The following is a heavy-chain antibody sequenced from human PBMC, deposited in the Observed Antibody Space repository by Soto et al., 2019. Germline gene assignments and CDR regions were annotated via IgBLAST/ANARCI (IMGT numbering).Heavy chain of an antibody. Sequence: GGSLRLSCAASGFTFSSYGMHWVRQAPGKGLEWVAVIWYDGSNKYYADSVKGRFTISRDNSKNTLYPQMNSLRAEDTAVYYCARGPLWSGYYSNWFDPWGQGTLVTVSS. J-gene: IGHJ5*02. CDR1: GFTFSSYG. CDR3: ARGPLWSGYYSNWFDP. D-gene: IGHD3-3*01. CDR2: IWYDGSNK. V-gene: IGHV3-33*01.